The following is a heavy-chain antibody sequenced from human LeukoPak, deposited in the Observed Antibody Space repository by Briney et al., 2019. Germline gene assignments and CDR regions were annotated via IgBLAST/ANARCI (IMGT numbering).Heavy chain of an antibody. CDR2: ISAYNGKT. J-gene: IGHJ6*03. CDR1: GYTFTSYG. Sequence: GSVKVSCKASGYTFTSYGISWVRQGPGQGVERMGWISAYNGKTNYAQMLQGTVTLTTDTSTSTAYIELRSLRSDDTAVYYCARLDIVVVVAATDYYYYMDVWGKGTTVTVSS. CDR3: ARLDIVVVVAATDYYYYMDV. D-gene: IGHD2-15*01. V-gene: IGHV1-18*01.